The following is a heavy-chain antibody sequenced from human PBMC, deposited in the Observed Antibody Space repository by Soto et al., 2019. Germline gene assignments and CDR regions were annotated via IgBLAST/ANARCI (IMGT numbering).Heavy chain of an antibody. V-gene: IGHV1-69*12. D-gene: IGHD5-18*01. CDR2: IIPMFGTA. CDR1: GGTFSTYA. Sequence: QVQLVQSGAEVKKPESSVKVSCKAPGGTFSTYAISWVRQAPGQGLEWMGGIIPMFGTANYAQRFQDRVTITADESTNTVYMELSSLRSWDTAVYFCASGIQLWLRRINTGYSGWGQGTLVTVSS. CDR3: ASGIQLWLRRINTGYSG. J-gene: IGHJ4*02.